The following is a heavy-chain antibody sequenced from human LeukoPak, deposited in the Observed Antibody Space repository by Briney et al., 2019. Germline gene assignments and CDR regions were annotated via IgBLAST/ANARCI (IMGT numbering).Heavy chain of an antibody. CDR3: AKGGYTYGGRLFDY. V-gene: IGHV3-43*02. D-gene: IGHD5-18*01. J-gene: IGHJ4*02. Sequence: GGSLRLSCGTSGFTFSSYVMHWVRQAPGKGLEWVSFISGDGGATYYADSAKGRFTISRDNGRKSLYLQMHSLRTEDTALYYCAKGGYTYGGRLFDYWGQGTLVTVSS. CDR1: GFTFSSYV. CDR2: ISGDGGAT.